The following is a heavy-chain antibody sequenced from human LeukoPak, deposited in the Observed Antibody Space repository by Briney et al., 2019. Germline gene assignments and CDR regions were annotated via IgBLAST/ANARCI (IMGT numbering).Heavy chain of an antibody. CDR2: IYYSGST. D-gene: IGHD3-3*01. V-gene: IGHV4-59*01. Sequence: PSETLSLTCTVSGGSLSSYYWSWIRQPPGKGLEWIGYIYYSGSTNYNPSLKSRVTISVDTSKNQFSLKLSSVTAADTAVYYCARDRSITIFGVVHDAFDIWGQGTMVTVSS. CDR1: GGSLSSYY. J-gene: IGHJ3*02. CDR3: ARDRSITIFGVVHDAFDI.